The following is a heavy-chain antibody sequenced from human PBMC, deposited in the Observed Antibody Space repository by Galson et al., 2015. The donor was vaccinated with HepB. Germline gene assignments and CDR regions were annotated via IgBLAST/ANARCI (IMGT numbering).Heavy chain of an antibody. CDR1: GYTFTSYG. CDR2: INPYNGNT. CDR3: AKDEKQLAIPYYYYYMDV. V-gene: IGHV1-18*04. Sequence: SVKVSCKASGYTFTSYGISWVRQAPGQGLEWVGWINPYNGNTNYAQKLQGRVTMTTDTSTSTAYMELRSLRSDDTAVYYCAKDEKQLAIPYYYYYMDVWGKGTTVTVSS. J-gene: IGHJ6*03. D-gene: IGHD3-3*02.